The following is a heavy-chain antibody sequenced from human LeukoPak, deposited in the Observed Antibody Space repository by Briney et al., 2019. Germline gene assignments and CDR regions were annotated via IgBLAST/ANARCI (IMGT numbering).Heavy chain of an antibody. V-gene: IGHV3-21*01. Sequence: KAGGSLRLSCAASGFTFSSYSMNWVRQAPGKGLEWVSSISSSSSYIYYADSVKGRFTISRDNAKNSLYLQMNSLRAEDTAVYYCARLRSSGWYPYYFDYWGQGTLVTVSS. CDR2: ISSSSSYI. D-gene: IGHD6-19*01. CDR3: ARLRSSGWYPYYFDY. J-gene: IGHJ4*02. CDR1: GFTFSSYS.